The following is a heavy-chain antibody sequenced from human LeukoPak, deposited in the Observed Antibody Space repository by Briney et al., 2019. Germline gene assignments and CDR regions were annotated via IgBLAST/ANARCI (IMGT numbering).Heavy chain of an antibody. CDR3: ARTQSQSGSYRYYFGY. CDR1: GASVGIAGYY. J-gene: IGHJ4*02. CDR2: IYYISNT. D-gene: IGHD1-26*01. V-gene: IGHV4-61*08. Sequence: EASETLSLTCTVSGASVGIAGYYWSWIRQPPGGGLEWIGYIYYISNTNYNPSLKSRVTMSVHPSKNQFSLKLNSVTAADTAVYYCARTQSQSGSYRYYFGYWGQGTLVSVSS.